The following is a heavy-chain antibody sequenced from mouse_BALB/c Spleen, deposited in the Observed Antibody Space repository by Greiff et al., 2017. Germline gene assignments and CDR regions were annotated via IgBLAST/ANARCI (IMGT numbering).Heavy chain of an antibody. CDR1: GFNIPDTY. CDR3: ARWGSKGSMDD. V-gene: IGHV14-3*02. CDR2: IDPANGNT. D-gene: IGHD2-5*01. J-gene: IGHJ4*01. Sequence: VQLQQSGAELVKPGASVKLSCTASGFNIPDTYMRWVKQRPEQGLEWIGRIDPANGNTKYDPKFQGKATITADTSYNTAYLQLSSLTSEDTAVYYCARWGSKGSMDDWGQGTSGTVSA.